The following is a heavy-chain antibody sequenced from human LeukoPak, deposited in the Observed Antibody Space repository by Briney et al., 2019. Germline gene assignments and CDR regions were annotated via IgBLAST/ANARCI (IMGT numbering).Heavy chain of an antibody. CDR1: GFTFSSYW. D-gene: IGHD3-22*01. V-gene: IGHV3-7*01. Sequence: GGSLRLCCAASGFTFSSYWMSWVRQAPGKGLEWVTNIKQDGSEKYYVDSVKGRFTISRDNAKNSLYLQMNSLRAEDTAVYYCARVHYDSSGYYEGRSFRFDPWGQGTLVTVSS. J-gene: IGHJ5*02. CDR2: IKQDGSEK. CDR3: ARVHYDSSGYYEGRSFRFDP.